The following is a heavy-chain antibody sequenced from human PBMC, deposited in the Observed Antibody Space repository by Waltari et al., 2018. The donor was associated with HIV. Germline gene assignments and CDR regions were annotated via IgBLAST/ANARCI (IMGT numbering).Heavy chain of an antibody. CDR2: INHSGST. V-gene: IGHV4-34*01. CDR3: ASQGIWGTVTISGNNWFDP. D-gene: IGHD4-17*01. J-gene: IGHJ5*02. CDR1: GGSFSGYY. Sequence: QVQLQQWGAGLLKPSETLSLTCAVYGGSFSGYYWSWIRQPPGQGLEWNGEINHSGSTNYNPSLKSRVTISVDTSKNQFSLKLSSVTAADTAVYYCASQGIWGTVTISGNNWFDPWGQGTLVTVSS.